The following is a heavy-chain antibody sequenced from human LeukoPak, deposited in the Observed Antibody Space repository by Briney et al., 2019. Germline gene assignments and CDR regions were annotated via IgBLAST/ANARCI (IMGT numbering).Heavy chain of an antibody. J-gene: IGHJ4*02. V-gene: IGHV5-51*03. CDR2: IYPGDSDT. Sequence: KPGESLKISCKGSGYSFTSYWIGWVRQMPGKGLEWMGIIYPGDSDTRYSPSFQGQVTISADKSISTAYLQWSSLKASDTAIYYCARRASFGSGGSYELDYWGQGTLVTVSS. D-gene: IGHD2-15*01. CDR3: ARRASFGSGGSYELDY. CDR1: GYSFTSYW.